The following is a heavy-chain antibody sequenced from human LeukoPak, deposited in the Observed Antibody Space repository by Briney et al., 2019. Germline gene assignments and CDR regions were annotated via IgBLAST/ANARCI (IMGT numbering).Heavy chain of an antibody. J-gene: IGHJ3*02. Sequence: GGSLRLSCAASGFTFSSYWMSWVRQAPGKGQEWVANIKQDGSEKYYVDSVKGRFTISRDNAKNSLYLQMNSLRAEDTAVYYCARNEPGIAVAAVDAFDIWGQGTMVTVSS. CDR1: GFTFSSYW. D-gene: IGHD6-19*01. CDR3: ARNEPGIAVAAVDAFDI. CDR2: IKQDGSEK. V-gene: IGHV3-7*01.